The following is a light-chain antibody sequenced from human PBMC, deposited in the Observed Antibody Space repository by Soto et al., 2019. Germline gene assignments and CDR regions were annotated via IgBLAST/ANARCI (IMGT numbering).Light chain of an antibody. CDR1: QGISSA. V-gene: IGKV1D-13*01. CDR2: DAS. Sequence: AVHLTQSPSSLSASVGYRVTITCRASQGISSALAWYQQKPGKAPKLLIYDASSLESGVPSRFRGSGSGTDFTLTISSLQPEDFEPYYCQQFNNYLLTFGGGTKVDIK. J-gene: IGKJ4*01. CDR3: QQFNNYLLT.